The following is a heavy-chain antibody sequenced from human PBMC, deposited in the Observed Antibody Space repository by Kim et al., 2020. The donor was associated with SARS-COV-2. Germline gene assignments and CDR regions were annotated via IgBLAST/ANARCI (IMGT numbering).Heavy chain of an antibody. CDR3: VRGIGRFGANYGMDF. D-gene: IGHD3-10*01. V-gene: IGHV1-3*01. Sequence: ASVKVSCKASGYTFSHYAIHWVRPAPGQRLEWMGWINAGNGYTKYSENFQGRVTFTSDTSASTAYMDLSSLRSEDTAMFFCVRGIGRFGANYGMDFWGRGTTVIV. J-gene: IGHJ6*02. CDR1: GYTFSHYA. CDR2: INAGNGYT.